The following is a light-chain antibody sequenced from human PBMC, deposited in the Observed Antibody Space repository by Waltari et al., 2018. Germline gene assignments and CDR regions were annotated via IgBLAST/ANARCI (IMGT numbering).Light chain of an antibody. V-gene: IGLV2-23*01. Sequence: QSALTPSASVSGSPGQSITISCTGTRSDVGSCNLVSWYQQHPGKAPKLMIYEGSKRPSGVSNRFSGSKSGNTASLTISGLQAEDEADYYCCSYAGSSTFHVVFGGGTKLTVL. CDR2: EGS. J-gene: IGLJ2*01. CDR1: RSDVGSCNL. CDR3: CSYAGSSTFHVV.